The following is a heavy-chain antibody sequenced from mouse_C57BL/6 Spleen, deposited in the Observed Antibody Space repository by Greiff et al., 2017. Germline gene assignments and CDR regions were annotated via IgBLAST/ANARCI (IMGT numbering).Heavy chain of an antibody. CDR1: GYTFTSYW. CDR3: ARRGYDYGYYAMDY. J-gene: IGHJ4*01. V-gene: IGHV1-55*01. CDR2: IYPGSGST. Sequence: VQLQQPGAELVKPGASVKMSCKASGYTFTSYWITWVKQRPGQGLEWIGDIYPGSGSTNYNEKFQSKATLTVDTSSSTAYMQLSSLTSEDSAVYYCARRGYDYGYYAMDYWGQGTSVTVSS. D-gene: IGHD2-4*01.